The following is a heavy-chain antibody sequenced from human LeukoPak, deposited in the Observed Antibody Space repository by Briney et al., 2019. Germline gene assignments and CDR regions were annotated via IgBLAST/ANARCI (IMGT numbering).Heavy chain of an antibody. CDR3: AKDIGPFGGVISPGFDY. CDR1: GFTFDDYA. Sequence: GGSLRLSCAASGFTFDDYAMHWVRQAPGKGLEWVSGISWNSGSIGYADSVKGRFTISRDNAKNSLYLQMNSLRAEDTALYYCAKDIGPFGGVISPGFDYWGQGTLVTVSS. CDR2: ISWNSGSI. V-gene: IGHV3-9*01. D-gene: IGHD3-16*01. J-gene: IGHJ4*02.